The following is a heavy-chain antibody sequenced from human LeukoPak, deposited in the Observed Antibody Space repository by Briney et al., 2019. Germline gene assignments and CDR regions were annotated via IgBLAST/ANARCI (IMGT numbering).Heavy chain of an antibody. CDR2: ISSSSSYI. V-gene: IGHV3-21*01. D-gene: IGHD1-26*01. CDR1: GFTFSSYS. J-gene: IGHJ4*02. Sequence: GGSLRLSCAASGFTFSSYSMNWVRQAPGKGLEWVSSISSSSSYIYYADSVKGRFPISRDNAKNSLYLQMNSLRAEDTAVCYCARDGIVGATNGFDYWGQGTLVTVS. CDR3: ARDGIVGATNGFDY.